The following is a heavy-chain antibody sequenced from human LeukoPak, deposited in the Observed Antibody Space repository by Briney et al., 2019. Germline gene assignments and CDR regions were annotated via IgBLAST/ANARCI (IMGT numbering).Heavy chain of an antibody. Sequence: GGSLRLSCAASGFTFSSYWMSWVRQAPGKGLEWVANIKQDGSEKYYVDSLKGRFTISRDNAKNLLYLQMNSLRAEDTAVYYCATTRYCGGDCYPPYYYYYYYYMDVWGKGTTVTVSS. V-gene: IGHV3-7*01. CDR2: IKQDGSEK. CDR3: ATTRYCGGDCYPPYYYYYYYYMDV. D-gene: IGHD2-21*01. CDR1: GFTFSSYW. J-gene: IGHJ6*03.